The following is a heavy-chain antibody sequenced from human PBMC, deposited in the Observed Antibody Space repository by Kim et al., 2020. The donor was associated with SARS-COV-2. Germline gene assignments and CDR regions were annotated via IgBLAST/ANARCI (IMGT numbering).Heavy chain of an antibody. CDR2: ISYDGSNK. CDR3: ASLLSGDY. J-gene: IGHJ4*02. D-gene: IGHD1-26*01. V-gene: IGHV3-30*04. Sequence: GGSLRLSCAASGFTFSSYAMHWVRQAPGKGLEWVAVISYDGSNKYNVDSVKGRLTISRDNSKNTLYLQMNSLRAEDTAVYYCASLLSGDYWGQGTLVTVSS. CDR1: GFTFSSYA.